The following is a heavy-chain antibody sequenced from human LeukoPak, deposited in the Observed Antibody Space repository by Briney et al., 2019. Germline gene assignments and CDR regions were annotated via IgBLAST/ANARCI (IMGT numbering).Heavy chain of an antibody. D-gene: IGHD4-17*01. Sequence: SVKVSCKTSGYTFINFYIHWVRQAPGQGLEWMGRIIPILGIANYAQKFQGRVTITADKSTSTAYMELSSLRSEDTAVYYCARGRSRFDPWGQGTLVTVSS. CDR2: IIPILGIA. CDR3: ARGRSRFDP. J-gene: IGHJ5*02. V-gene: IGHV1-69*04. CDR1: GYTFINFY.